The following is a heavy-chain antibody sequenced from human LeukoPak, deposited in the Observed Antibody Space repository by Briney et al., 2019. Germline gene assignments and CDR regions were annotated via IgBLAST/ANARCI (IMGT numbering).Heavy chain of an antibody. D-gene: IGHD4-17*01. CDR3: AKDVYGDSETGWFDP. CDR2: IKQDGSER. CDR1: GFTFSSYW. V-gene: IGHV3-7*03. J-gene: IGHJ5*02. Sequence: GGSLRLSCAASGFTFSSYWMSWVRQAPGKGLEWVANIKQDGSERYYVDSVKGRFTISRDNAKNSLYLQMNSLRAEDTALYYCAKDVYGDSETGWFDPWGQGTLVTVSS.